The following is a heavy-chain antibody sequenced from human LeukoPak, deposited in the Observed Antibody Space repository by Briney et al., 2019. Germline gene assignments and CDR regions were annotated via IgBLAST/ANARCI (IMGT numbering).Heavy chain of an antibody. CDR1: GGTFSSYA. V-gene: IGHV1-69*05. CDR3: ATGYDFWSGLVGSDNWFDP. Sequence: SVKVSCKASGGTFSSYAISWGRQAPGQGLEWMGRIIPIFGTANYAQKFQGRVTITTDESTSTAYMELSSLRSENTAVYYCATGYDFWSGLVGSDNWFDPWGQGTLVTVSS. D-gene: IGHD3-3*01. J-gene: IGHJ5*02. CDR2: IIPIFGTA.